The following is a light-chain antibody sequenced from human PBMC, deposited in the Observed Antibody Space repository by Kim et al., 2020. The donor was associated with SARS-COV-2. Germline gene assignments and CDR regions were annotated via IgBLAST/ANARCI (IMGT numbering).Light chain of an antibody. CDR3: QVWDISSDHVV. V-gene: IGLV3-21*04. Sequence: APGKTAKITCGGSNIGSKGVHWYQQRPGQAPVLVIYYDTDRPSGIPERFSGSNSGNTATLTISRVEAGDEADYYCQVWDISSDHVVFGGGTQLTVL. J-gene: IGLJ2*01. CDR1: NIGSKG. CDR2: YDT.